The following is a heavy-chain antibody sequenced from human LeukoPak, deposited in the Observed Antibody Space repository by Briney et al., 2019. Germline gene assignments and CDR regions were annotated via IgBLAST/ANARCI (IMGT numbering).Heavy chain of an antibody. J-gene: IGHJ4*02. CDR3: AREELSSYYFDY. V-gene: IGHV3-30*04. CDR2: ISYDGSNK. D-gene: IGHD1-26*01. CDR1: GFTFSSYA. Sequence: PGGSLRLSCAASGFTFSSYAMHWVRQAPGKGLEWVAVISYDGSNKYYADSVKGRFTIPRDNSKNTLYLQMNSLRAEDAAVYYCAREELSSYYFDYWGQGTQVTVSS.